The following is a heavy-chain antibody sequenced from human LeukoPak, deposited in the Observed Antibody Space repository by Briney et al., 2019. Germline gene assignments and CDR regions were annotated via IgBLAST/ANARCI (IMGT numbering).Heavy chain of an antibody. Sequence: GGSLRLSCAASGFTFDDYAMHWVRQAPGKGLEWVSLISGDGGSTYYADSVKGRFTISRDNSKNKQYLQMNSLRAEDTAVYYCAKGWRSSPDSAGVDYWGQGTLVTVSS. CDR3: AKGWRSSPDSAGVDY. CDR1: GFTFDDYA. J-gene: IGHJ4*02. D-gene: IGHD3-16*01. CDR2: ISGDGGST. V-gene: IGHV3-43*02.